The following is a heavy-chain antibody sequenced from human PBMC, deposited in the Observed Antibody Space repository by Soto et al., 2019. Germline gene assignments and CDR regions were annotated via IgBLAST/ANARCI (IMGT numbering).Heavy chain of an antibody. Sequence: GGSLRLSCAVSGFTFSSYAMHWVRQAPGKGLEWVAVISYDGSNKYYADSVKGRFTISRDNSKNTLYLQMNSLRAEDTAVYYCARERDIVVVPAAMPNWFDPWGQGTLVTVS. CDR2: ISYDGSNK. D-gene: IGHD2-2*01. V-gene: IGHV3-30-3*01. CDR3: ARERDIVVVPAAMPNWFDP. CDR1: GFTFSSYA. J-gene: IGHJ5*02.